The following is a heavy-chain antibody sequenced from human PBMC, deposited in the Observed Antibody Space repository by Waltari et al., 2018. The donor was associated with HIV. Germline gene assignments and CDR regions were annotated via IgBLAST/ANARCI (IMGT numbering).Heavy chain of an antibody. D-gene: IGHD1-26*01. CDR2: IKSKTDGGTT. J-gene: IGHJ4*02. Sequence: EVQLVESGGGLVKPGGSLRLSCAASGFTFSNAWMSWVRQAPGKGLEWVGRIKSKTDGGTTDYAAPVKGRFTISRDDSKNTLYLQMNSLKTEDTAVYYCTTDGWYSGSQPIDYWGQGTLVTVSS. CDR3: TTDGWYSGSQPIDY. CDR1: GFTFSNAW. V-gene: IGHV3-15*01.